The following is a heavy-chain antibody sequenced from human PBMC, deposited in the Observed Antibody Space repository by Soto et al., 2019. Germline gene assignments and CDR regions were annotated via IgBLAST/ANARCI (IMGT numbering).Heavy chain of an antibody. CDR1: GYSFTTYW. CDR2: IHPGESDT. Sequence: GESLNLSCNSYGYSFTTYWIAWVRQMPGKGLEWMGSIHPGESDTRYSPSFQGQVTISADRSITTAYLQWSSLKASDTAMYYCARHEATYYNFYGMDVWGQGTTVTVSS. V-gene: IGHV5-51*01. CDR3: ARHEATYYNFYGMDV. J-gene: IGHJ6*02.